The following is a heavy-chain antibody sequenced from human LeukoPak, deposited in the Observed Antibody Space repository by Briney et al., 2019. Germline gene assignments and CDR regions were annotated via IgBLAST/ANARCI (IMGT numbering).Heavy chain of an antibody. V-gene: IGHV3-66*01. D-gene: IGHD4-17*01. CDR2: LYSNGDT. J-gene: IGHJ4*02. CDR3: TYGDYPLTY. CDR1: GLTVTNNY. Sequence: PGGSLRLSCAASGLTVTNNYWHWVRRPPGKGPEWISLLYSNGDTKYAGSVKGRFTFSRDNSKNTLYLQMNGLRAEDTAVYYCTYGDYPLTYWGQGTLVSVSS.